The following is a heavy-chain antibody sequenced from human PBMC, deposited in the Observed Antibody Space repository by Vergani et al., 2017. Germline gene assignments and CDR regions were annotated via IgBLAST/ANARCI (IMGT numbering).Heavy chain of an antibody. CDR2: ISSNGGST. J-gene: IGHJ2*01. Sequence: ELQLVESGGGLVQPGGSLRLSCAASGFTFSSYAMHWVRQAPGKGLEYVSAISSNGGSTYYANSVKGRFTISRDNSKNTLYLQMGSLRAEDMVVYYCARVNANYYGGSGHWYFDLWGRGTLVTVSS. CDR1: GFTFSSYA. V-gene: IGHV3-64*01. D-gene: IGHD3-22*01. CDR3: ARVNANYYGGSGHWYFDL.